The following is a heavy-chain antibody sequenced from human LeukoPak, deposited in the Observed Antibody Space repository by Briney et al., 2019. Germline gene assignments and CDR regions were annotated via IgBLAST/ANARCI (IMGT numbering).Heavy chain of an antibody. CDR3: ATSREGATDY. J-gene: IGHJ4*02. D-gene: IGHD1-26*01. CDR2: IYYSGST. CDR1: GGSISSYY. Sequence: PSETLSLTCTVSGGSISSYYWSWIRQPPGKGLEWIGYIYYSGSTNYNPSLQSRVTISVDTSKNQFSLKLSSVTAADTAVYYCATSREGATDYWGQGTLVTVSS. V-gene: IGHV4-59*01.